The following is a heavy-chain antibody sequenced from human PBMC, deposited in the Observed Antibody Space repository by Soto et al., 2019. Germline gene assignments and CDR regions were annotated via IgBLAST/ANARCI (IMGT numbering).Heavy chain of an antibody. Sequence: ESLSLTCAVSGSSISRGQYWGWILQPPGKGLEWIGSMYHSGSTDYNPSLKSRITISVDTSKNQFSLKLRSATAADTAVYYCVRDYSGSSFDYWGQGTLVTVS. CDR2: MYHSGST. D-gene: IGHD1-26*01. CDR3: VRDYSGSSFDY. V-gene: IGHV4-38-2*02. J-gene: IGHJ4*02. CDR1: GSSISRGQY.